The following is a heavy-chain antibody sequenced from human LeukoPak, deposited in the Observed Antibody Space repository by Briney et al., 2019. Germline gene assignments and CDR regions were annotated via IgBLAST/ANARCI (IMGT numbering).Heavy chain of an antibody. CDR1: GFTFSSYA. CDR3: ARALKGYCSGGSCNDAFDI. CDR2: ISYDGSNK. Sequence: PGGSLRLSCAASGFTFSSYAMHWVRQAPGKGLEWVAVISYDGSNKYYADSVKGRFTISRDNAKNSLYLQMNSLRAEDTAVYYCARALKGYCSGGSCNDAFDIWGQGTMVTVSS. D-gene: IGHD2-15*01. J-gene: IGHJ3*02. V-gene: IGHV3-30*04.